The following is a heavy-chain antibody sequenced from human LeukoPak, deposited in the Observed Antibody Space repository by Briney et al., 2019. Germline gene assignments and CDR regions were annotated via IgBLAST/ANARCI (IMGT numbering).Heavy chain of an antibody. J-gene: IGHJ4*02. V-gene: IGHV4-34*01. CDR2: INHSGST. CDR1: GGSFSGYY. D-gene: IGHD5-18*01. CDR3: ARELDTAMVPLGY. Sequence: SETLSLTCAVYGGSFSGYYWSWIRQPPGKGLEWIGEINHSGSTNYNPSLKSRVTISVDTSKNQFSLRLSSVTAADTAVYYCARELDTAMVPLGYWGQGTLVTVSS.